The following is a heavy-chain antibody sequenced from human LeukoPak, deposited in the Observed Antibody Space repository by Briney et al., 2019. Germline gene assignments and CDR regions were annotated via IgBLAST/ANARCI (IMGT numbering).Heavy chain of an antibody. CDR1: GFTFSSHW. Sequence: PGGSLRLSCAASGFTFSSHWMSWVRQAPGKGLEWVANIKQDGSDKYYVDSVKGRFTISRDNAKNSLYLPMNSLGVEDTAVYYCARCYSGYDLEEYWGQGTLVTVSS. V-gene: IGHV3-7*01. D-gene: IGHD5-12*01. CDR2: IKQDGSDK. CDR3: ARCYSGYDLEEY. J-gene: IGHJ4*02.